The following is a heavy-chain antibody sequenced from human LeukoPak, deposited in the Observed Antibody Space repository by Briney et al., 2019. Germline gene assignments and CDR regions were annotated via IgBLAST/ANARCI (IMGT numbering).Heavy chain of an antibody. CDR2: IYTSGST. CDR1: GGSISSGSYY. V-gene: IGHV4-61*02. CDR3: ARWTYGSDV. D-gene: IGHD3-10*01. J-gene: IGHJ6*04. Sequence: PSQTLSLTCTVSGGSISSGSYYLSWIRQPAGKGLEWIGRIYTSGSTNYNPSLKSRVTISVDTSKNQFSLKLSSVTAADTAVYYCARWTYGSDVWGKGTTVTVSS.